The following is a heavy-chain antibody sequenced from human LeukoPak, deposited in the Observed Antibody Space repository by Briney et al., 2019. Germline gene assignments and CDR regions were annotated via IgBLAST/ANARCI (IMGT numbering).Heavy chain of an antibody. D-gene: IGHD3-10*01. Sequence: PTASVKVSCKASGYTFTGYYMHWVRQAPGQGLEWMGWINPNSGGTNYAQKFQGRVTMTRDTSISTAYMELSRLRSDDTAVYYCARDYHYYGSDNWFDPWGQGTLVTVSS. J-gene: IGHJ5*02. V-gene: IGHV1-2*02. CDR1: GYTFTGYY. CDR3: ARDYHYYGSDNWFDP. CDR2: INPNSGGT.